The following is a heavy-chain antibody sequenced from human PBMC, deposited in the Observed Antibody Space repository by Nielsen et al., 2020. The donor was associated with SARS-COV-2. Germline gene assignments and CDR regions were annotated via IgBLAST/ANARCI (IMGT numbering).Heavy chain of an antibody. V-gene: IGHV3-11*04. J-gene: IGHJ4*02. D-gene: IGHD3-3*01. Sequence: GESLKISCAASGFTFDDYAMHWIRQPPGKGLEWVSYITSSGDNVYYADSVKGRFTISRDNAKNSLYLQMNSLRAEDTAVYYCARADFWSGYYFDYWGQGTLVTVSS. CDR1: GFTFDDYA. CDR2: ITSSGDNV. CDR3: ARADFWSGYYFDY.